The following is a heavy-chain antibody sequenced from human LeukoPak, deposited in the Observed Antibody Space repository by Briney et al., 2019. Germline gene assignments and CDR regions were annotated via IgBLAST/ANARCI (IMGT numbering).Heavy chain of an antibody. CDR2: ITAGGGTT. CDR1: GFTFSNYA. V-gene: IGHV3-23*01. D-gene: IGHD2/OR15-2a*01. Sequence: GGSLRLSCAASGFTFSNYAMTWVRQAPGKGLEWVSPITAGGGTTNYADSVKGRFTTSRDNSKNTLYLQMDSLRAEDTAIYHCEKYRESTTWYVEYFDSWGQGTLVTVSS. CDR3: EKYRESTTWYVEYFDS. J-gene: IGHJ4*02.